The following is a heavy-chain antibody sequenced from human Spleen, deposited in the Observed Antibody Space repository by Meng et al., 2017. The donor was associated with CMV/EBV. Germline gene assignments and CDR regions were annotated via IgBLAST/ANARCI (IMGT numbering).Heavy chain of an antibody. CDR3: GSREGGY. CDR2: ISSSSSYI. J-gene: IGHJ4*02. V-gene: IGHV3-21*01. D-gene: IGHD3-16*01. CDR1: GFNFSPYS. Sequence: GWSLRLSCVASGFNFSPYSMNWVRQAPGKGLEWVSSISSSSSYIHYADSVKGRFTISRDNAKNSLYLEMNSLRVEDTAVYYCGSREGGYWGQGTLVTVSS.